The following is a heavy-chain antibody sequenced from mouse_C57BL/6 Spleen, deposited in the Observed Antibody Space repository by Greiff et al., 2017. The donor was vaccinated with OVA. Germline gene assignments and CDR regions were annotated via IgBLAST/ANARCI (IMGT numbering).Heavy chain of an antibody. J-gene: IGHJ2*01. CDR3: ARSYYSNYVGY. V-gene: IGHV1-69*01. CDR1: GYTFTSYW. CDR2: IDPSDSYT. D-gene: IGHD2-5*01. Sequence: QVQLQQPGAELVMPGASVKLSCKASGYTFTSYWMHWVKQRPGQGLEWIGEIDPSDSYTNYNQKFKGKATLTVAKSSSTAYMQLSSLTSADSAVYYCARSYYSNYVGYWGQGTTLTVSS.